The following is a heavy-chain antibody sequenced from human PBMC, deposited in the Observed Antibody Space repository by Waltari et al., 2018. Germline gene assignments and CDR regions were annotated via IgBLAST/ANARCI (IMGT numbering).Heavy chain of an antibody. CDR2: IYYSGST. J-gene: IGHJ4*02. CDR3: ARFNYYDSSGYPYYFDY. V-gene: IGHV4-39*07. D-gene: IGHD3-22*01. Sequence: QLQLQESGPGLVKPSDTLSLTCTAPRGSISSSSDYWGWIRQPPGKGLEWIGSIYYSGSTYYNPSLKSRVTISVDTSKNQFSLKLSSVTAADTAVYYCARFNYYDSSGYPYYFDYWGQGTLVTVSS. CDR1: RGSISSSSDY.